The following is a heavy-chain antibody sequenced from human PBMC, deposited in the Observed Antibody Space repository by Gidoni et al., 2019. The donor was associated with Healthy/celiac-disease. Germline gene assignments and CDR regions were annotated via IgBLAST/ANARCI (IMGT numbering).Heavy chain of an antibody. J-gene: IGHJ4*02. D-gene: IGHD6-6*01. CDR3: ARTPEYSSSSLDFDY. CDR1: GSSLSNARMG. V-gene: IGHV2-26*01. Sequence: QDTLKESGPVLVKTTETLTLTCTVSGSSLSNARMGVSWIRQPPGKALEWLAHIFSNDEKSYSTSLKSRLTISKDTSKSQVVLTMTNMDPVDTATYYCARTPEYSSSSLDFDYWGQGTLVTVSS. CDR2: IFSNDEK.